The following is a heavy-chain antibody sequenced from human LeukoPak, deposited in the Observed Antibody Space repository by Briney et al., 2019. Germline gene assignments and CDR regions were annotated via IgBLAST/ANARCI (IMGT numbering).Heavy chain of an antibody. J-gene: IGHJ4*02. CDR2: ISDTCSTI. D-gene: IGHD3-10*01. CDR3: VKVAKYYYGSETYYFFEH. Sequence: PGGSLRLSCAASGFTFSSYELNWVRQAPGKGLEWVSYISDTCSTIYYADSVEGRFTISRDNAKNSLYLQMNSLRVEDTAIYYCVKVAKYYYGSETYYFFEHWGQGTPVTASS. V-gene: IGHV3-48*03. CDR1: GFTFSSYE.